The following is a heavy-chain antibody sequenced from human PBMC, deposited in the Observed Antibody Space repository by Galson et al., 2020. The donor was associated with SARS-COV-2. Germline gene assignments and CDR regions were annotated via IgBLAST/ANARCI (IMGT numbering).Heavy chain of an antibody. Sequence: GGSLRLSCGASGFIFSTFGMQWVRQAPGKGLEWVAFISFDGINEYYADSVKGRFTVSRDNSKNTLFLQMNSLRVEATAVYYCARDRYCSTTTCYNWFDPWGQGTLVTVSS. CDR3: ARDRYCSTTTCYNWFDP. CDR2: ISFDGINE. J-gene: IGHJ5*02. CDR1: GFIFSTFG. V-gene: IGHV3-33*05. D-gene: IGHD2-2*02.